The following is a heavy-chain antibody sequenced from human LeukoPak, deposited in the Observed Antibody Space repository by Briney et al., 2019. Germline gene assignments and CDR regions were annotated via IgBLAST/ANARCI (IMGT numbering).Heavy chain of an antibody. V-gene: IGHV1-69*04. D-gene: IGHD2-2*01. CDR2: IIPMLGKT. CDR1: GGTFDNYA. CDR3: ARGLFGGFAAAPFDH. Sequence: GSSVKVSCKASGGTFDNYAVNWVREAPGLGLEWTGRIIPMLGKTNSAQKFQDRVTFTADKSTGTACMELTHLRPDDTAVYFCARGLFGGFAAAPFDHWGQGTLVTVSP. J-gene: IGHJ4*02.